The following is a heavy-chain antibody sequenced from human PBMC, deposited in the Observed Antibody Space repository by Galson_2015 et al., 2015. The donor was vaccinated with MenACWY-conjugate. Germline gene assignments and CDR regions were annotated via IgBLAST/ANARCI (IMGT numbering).Heavy chain of an antibody. CDR2: IKSKTDGGTT. Sequence: SLRLSCAASGFTFSNAWMSWVRQAPGKGLEWVGRIKSKTDGGTTDYAAPVKGRFTISRDDSKNTLYLQMNSLKTEDTAVYYCTTDREQWLTTLDLDYWGQGTLVTVSS. J-gene: IGHJ4*02. CDR3: TTDREQWLTTLDLDY. V-gene: IGHV3-15*01. D-gene: IGHD6-19*01. CDR1: GFTFSNAW.